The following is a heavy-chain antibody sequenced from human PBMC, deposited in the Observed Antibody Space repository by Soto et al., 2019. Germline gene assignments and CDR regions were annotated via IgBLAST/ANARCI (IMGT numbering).Heavy chain of an antibody. CDR2: ISYNGFNT. Sequence: QVQLVESGGGVVQPGRSLRLSCAASGFTFNNYGMHWVRQAPGKGLEWVAMISYNGFNTNYADSVKGRFTISRDNAKNTLYLQMNSLRAEDTAMYYCAKRKTIFGVADRASIDYWGQGTLVTVSS. CDR1: GFTFNNYG. CDR3: AKRKTIFGVADRASIDY. D-gene: IGHD3-3*01. V-gene: IGHV3-30*18. J-gene: IGHJ4*02.